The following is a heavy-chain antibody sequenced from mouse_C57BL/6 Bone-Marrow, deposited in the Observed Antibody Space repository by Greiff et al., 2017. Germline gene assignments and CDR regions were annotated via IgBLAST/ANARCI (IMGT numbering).Heavy chain of an antibody. CDR3: TGNSNYWYFDV. Sequence: DVMLVESGGGLVQPGGSMKLSCVASGFTFSNYWMNWVRQSPEKGLEWVAQIRLKSDNYATHYAVSVKGRFTISRDDSKSSVYLQKNNLRAEDTGIYYCTGNSNYWYFDVWGTGTTVTVSS. CDR2: IRLKSDNYAT. J-gene: IGHJ1*03. CDR1: GFTFSNYW. V-gene: IGHV6-3*01. D-gene: IGHD2-5*01.